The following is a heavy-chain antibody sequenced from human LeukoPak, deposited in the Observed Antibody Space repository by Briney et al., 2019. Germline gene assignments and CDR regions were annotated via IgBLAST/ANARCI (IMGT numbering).Heavy chain of an antibody. Sequence: PGGSLGLSCAASGFTFSSYSMNWVRQAPGKGLEWVSSTSSSSSYIYYADSVKGRFTISRDNAKNSLYLQMNSLRAEDTAVYYCARSSSGSYYNGFDYWGQGTLVTVSS. J-gene: IGHJ4*02. D-gene: IGHD3-10*01. CDR1: GFTFSSYS. CDR3: ARSSSGSYYNGFDY. V-gene: IGHV3-21*01. CDR2: TSSSSSYI.